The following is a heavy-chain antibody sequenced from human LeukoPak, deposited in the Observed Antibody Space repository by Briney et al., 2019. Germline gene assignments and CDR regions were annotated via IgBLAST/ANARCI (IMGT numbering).Heavy chain of an antibody. CDR1: GGSISSYY. V-gene: IGHV4-4*07. CDR2: IYSSGST. J-gene: IGHJ4*02. Sequence: SETLSLTCTVSGGSISSYYWNWIRQPAGKGLEWIGRIYSSGSTNYNPSLKSRITVSVDTSENQFSLKLSSVTAADTAVYYCAREPRSTHLAEAFDYWGQGTLVTVSS. D-gene: IGHD2-15*01. CDR3: AREPRSTHLAEAFDY.